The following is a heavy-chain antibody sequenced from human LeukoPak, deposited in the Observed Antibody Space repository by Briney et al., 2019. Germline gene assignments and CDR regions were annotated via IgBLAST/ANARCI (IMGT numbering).Heavy chain of an antibody. D-gene: IGHD2-2*01. CDR3: AKESIVVVPAAGAGMDV. J-gene: IGHJ6*02. CDR2: ITTSSTTK. Sequence: GGSLRLSCAASGFAFNTYSMNWVRQAPGKGLQWVSSITTSSTTKYYADSVKGRFTISRDNAKNSLYLQMDSLRDEDTAVYYCAKESIVVVPAAGAGMDVWGQGTTVTVSS. CDR1: GFAFNTYS. V-gene: IGHV3-48*02.